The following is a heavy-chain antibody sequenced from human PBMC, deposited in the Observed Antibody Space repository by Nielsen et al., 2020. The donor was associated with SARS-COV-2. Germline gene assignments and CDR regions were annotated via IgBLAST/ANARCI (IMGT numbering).Heavy chain of an antibody. J-gene: IGHJ6*03. V-gene: IGHV4-34*01. CDR2: INHSGST. CDR3: ARAPHYSNYMYYYYMDV. CDR1: GGSFSGYY. Sequence: GSLRLSCAVYGGSFSGYYWSWIRQPPGKGLEWIGEINHSGSTNYNPSLKSRVTISVDTSKNQFSLKLSSVTAADTAVYYCARAPHYSNYMYYYYMDVWGKGTTVTVSS. D-gene: IGHD4-11*01.